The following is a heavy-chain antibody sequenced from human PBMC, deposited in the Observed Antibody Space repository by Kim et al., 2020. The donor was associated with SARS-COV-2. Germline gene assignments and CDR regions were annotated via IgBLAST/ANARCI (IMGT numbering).Heavy chain of an antibody. J-gene: IGHJ5*02. Sequence: ASVKVSCKASGYTFTGYYMHWVRQAPGQGLEWMGRINPNSGGTNYAQKFQGRVTMTRDTSISTAYMELSRLRSDDTAVYYCARDWFGEFGWFDPWGQGTLVTVSS. V-gene: IGHV1-2*06. CDR2: INPNSGGT. CDR1: GYTFTGYY. CDR3: ARDWFGEFGWFDP. D-gene: IGHD3-10*01.